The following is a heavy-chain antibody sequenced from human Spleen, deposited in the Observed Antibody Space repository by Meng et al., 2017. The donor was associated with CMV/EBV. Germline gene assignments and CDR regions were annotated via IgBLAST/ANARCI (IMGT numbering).Heavy chain of an antibody. V-gene: IGHV4-34*01. J-gene: IGHJ4*02. CDR3: ATDHTISAAGW. Sequence: SETLSLTCAVYGGSFSGYYWSWIRQPPGKGLEWIGEINHSGSTNYNPSLKSRVTISVDTSKNQFSLKLSSVTAADTAMYYCATDHTISAAGWWGQGTLVTVSS. CDR2: INHSGST. CDR1: GGSFSGYY. D-gene: IGHD6-13*01.